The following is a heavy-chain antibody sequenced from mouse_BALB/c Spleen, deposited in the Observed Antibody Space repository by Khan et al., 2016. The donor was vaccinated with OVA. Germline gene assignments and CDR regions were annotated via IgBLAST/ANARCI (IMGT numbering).Heavy chain of an antibody. J-gene: IGHJ3*01. CDR1: GYSITSAYY. CDR3: GRAGRWFDD. Sequence: EVQLQESGPGLVKPSQSLSLTCSVTGYSITSAYYWNWIRQFPGNKLEWMGYISSGGSFNYNPSLKNRISITRDTSKNQFFLKLNSVTPEDTATYYCGRAGRWFDDWGQGNLVTVSA. CDR2: ISSGGSF. D-gene: IGHD3-3*01. V-gene: IGHV3-6*02.